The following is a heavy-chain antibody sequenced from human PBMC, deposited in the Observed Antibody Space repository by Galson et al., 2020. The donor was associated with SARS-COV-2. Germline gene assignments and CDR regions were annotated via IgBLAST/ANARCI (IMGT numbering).Heavy chain of an antibody. V-gene: IGHV3-30*12. CDR2: IFYDGSDK. Sequence: GGSLRLSCAASGFTFSSHAMHWVRQAPGKGLEWVAQIFYDGSDKYYGDSVKGRFTISRDSSKNTVYLQMNNLRADDTAVYYCARDGQSSRGWAFGDWGQGTLVTGSS. D-gene: IGHD6-19*01. CDR1: GFTFSSHA. CDR3: ARDGQSSRGWAFGD. J-gene: IGHJ4*02.